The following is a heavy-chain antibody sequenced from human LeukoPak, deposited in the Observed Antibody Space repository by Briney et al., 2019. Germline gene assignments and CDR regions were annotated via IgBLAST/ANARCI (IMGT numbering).Heavy chain of an antibody. D-gene: IGHD2-21*02. J-gene: IGHJ4*02. CDR2: ITDTGGDT. Sequence: PGGSLRLSCAASGFTFSSYAMNWVRQVPGKGLEWVSIITDTGGDTRYAGSVKGRFTVSRDNSKSTLYLQMNSLRAEATATYYSVKAAGGTFSNGDCYSRVFDYWSQGTLVTVSS. CDR3: VKAAGGTFSNGDCYSRVFDY. CDR1: GFTFSSYA. V-gene: IGHV3-23*01.